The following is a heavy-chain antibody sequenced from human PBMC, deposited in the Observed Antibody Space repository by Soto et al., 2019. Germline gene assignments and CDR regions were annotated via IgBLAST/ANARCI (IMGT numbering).Heavy chain of an antibody. D-gene: IGHD6-19*01. CDR3: ARCPPYSSGTSPRDNWFDP. J-gene: IGHJ5*02. CDR1: GGSFSGYY. Sequence: NPSETLSLTCAFYGGSFSGYYWSWIRQPPGKGLEWIGEINHSGSTNYNPSLKSRVTISVDTSKNQFSLKLSSVTAADTAVYYCARCPPYSSGTSPRDNWFDPWGQGTLVTVSS. V-gene: IGHV4-34*01. CDR2: INHSGST.